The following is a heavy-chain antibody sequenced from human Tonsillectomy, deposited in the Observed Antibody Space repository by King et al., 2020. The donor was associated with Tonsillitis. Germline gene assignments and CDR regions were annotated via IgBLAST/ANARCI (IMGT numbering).Heavy chain of an antibody. J-gene: IGHJ3*02. CDR2: IIPMFGSA. Sequence: VQLVESGAEVKKPGSSVKVSCKASGGTFNNYAISWVRQAPGQGLQHMGGIIPMFGSANYAQKFQGRVTITADKSTSIAYMELSSLRSEDTAVYYCARVAKDQYDFYAFDIWGQGTKVTVSS. D-gene: IGHD3/OR15-3a*01. CDR3: ARVAKDQYDFYAFDI. V-gene: IGHV1-69*06. CDR1: GGTFNNYA.